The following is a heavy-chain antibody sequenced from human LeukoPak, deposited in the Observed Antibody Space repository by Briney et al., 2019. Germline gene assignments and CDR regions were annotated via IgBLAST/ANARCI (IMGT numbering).Heavy chain of an antibody. CDR3: ARTTRGYSGHGWYFDL. Sequence: SETLSLTCTVSGGSISSSSYYRGWIRQPPGKGLEWIGSIYYSGSTYYHPSLKSLVTISVDTSKNQFSLKLSSVTAADTAVYYCARTTRGYSGHGWYFDLWGRGTLVTVSS. V-gene: IGHV4-39*01. CDR2: IYYSGST. D-gene: IGHD5-12*01. CDR1: GGSISSSSYY. J-gene: IGHJ2*01.